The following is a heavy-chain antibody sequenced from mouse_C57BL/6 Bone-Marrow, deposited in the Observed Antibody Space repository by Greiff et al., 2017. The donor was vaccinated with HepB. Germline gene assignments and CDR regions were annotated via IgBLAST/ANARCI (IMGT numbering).Heavy chain of an antibody. CDR2: IDPSDSET. CDR3: ATYGYYAMDD. D-gene: IGHD1-1*01. J-gene: IGHJ4*01. V-gene: IGHV1-52*01. CDR1: GYTFTSYW. Sequence: VQLQQPGAELVRPGSSVKLSCKASGYTFTSYWMHWVKQRPIQGLEWIGNIDPSDSETHYNQKFKDKATLTVDKSSSTAYMQLSSLTSEDSAVYYCATYGYYAMDDWGQGTSVTVSS.